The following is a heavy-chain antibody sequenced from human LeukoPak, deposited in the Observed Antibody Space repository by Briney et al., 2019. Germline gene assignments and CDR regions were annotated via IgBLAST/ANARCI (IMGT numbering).Heavy chain of an antibody. CDR3: AQLRARPQAKWEPGAFDI. D-gene: IGHD1-26*01. J-gene: IGHJ3*02. Sequence: PGGSLRLSCAASGYTFISYSMNWVRQAPGKGLEWVSSISSISSYIYYADSVKGRFTISRDNAKNSLYLQMSSLRAGDTAVYYCAQLRARPQAKWEPGAFDIWGQGTMVTVSS. CDR2: ISSISSYI. V-gene: IGHV3-21*01. CDR1: GYTFISYS.